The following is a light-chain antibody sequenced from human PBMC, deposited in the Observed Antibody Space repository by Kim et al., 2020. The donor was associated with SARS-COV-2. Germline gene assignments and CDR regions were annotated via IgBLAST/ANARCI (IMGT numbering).Light chain of an antibody. CDR1: QDIRND. CDR2: GAS. J-gene: IGKJ5*01. V-gene: IGKV1-17*01. CDR3: LQHNSYPIT. Sequence: ASVGDRVTITCRASQDIRNDLGWYQQNPGRAPKRLIYGASSLQRGVPSRFSGSGSGTEFTLTISSLQPEASATYFCLQHNSYPITFGQGTRLEIK.